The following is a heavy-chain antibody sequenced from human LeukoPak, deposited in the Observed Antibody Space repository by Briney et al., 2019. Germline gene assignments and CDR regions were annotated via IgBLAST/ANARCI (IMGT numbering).Heavy chain of an antibody. CDR1: GYTFTSYY. V-gene: IGHV1-46*01. Sequence: GASLKVSCKASGYTFTSYYMHWVRHAPEQGLEWMGIINPSGGSTSYAQKFQGRVTMTRDTSTSTVYMELSSLRSEDTAVYYCARDRSAPVVVVPAAIVDWGQGTLVTVSS. CDR2: INPSGGST. J-gene: IGHJ4*02. CDR3: ARDRSAPVVVVPAAIVD. D-gene: IGHD2-2*01.